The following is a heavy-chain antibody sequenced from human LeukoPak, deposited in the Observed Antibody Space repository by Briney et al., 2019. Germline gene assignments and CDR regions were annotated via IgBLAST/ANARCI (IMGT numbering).Heavy chain of an antibody. CDR3: ARKRITIFGVLYWFDP. V-gene: IGHV4-34*01. J-gene: IGHJ5*02. CDR1: GGSFSGYY. Sequence: PSETLSLTCAGYGGSFSGYYWSWIRQPPGKGLEWVGEINHSGSTNYNPSLKSRVTISVDTSKNQFSLKLSSVTAADTAVYYCARKRITIFGVLYWFDPWGQGTLVTVSS. D-gene: IGHD3-3*01. CDR2: INHSGST.